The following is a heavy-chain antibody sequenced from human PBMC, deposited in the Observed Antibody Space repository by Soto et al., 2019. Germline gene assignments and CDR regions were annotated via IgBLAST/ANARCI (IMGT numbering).Heavy chain of an antibody. CDR2: MNPNSGNT. CDR3: ARGWAFPYYYYMDV. D-gene: IGHD7-27*01. V-gene: IGHV1-8*01. CDR1: GYTFTSYD. J-gene: IGHJ6*03. Sequence: ASVKVSCKASGYTFTSYDINWVRQATGRGLEWIGWMNPNSGNTGYAQKFQGSVTMTRNTSISTAYMELSSLRSEDTAVYYCARGWAFPYYYYMDVWGKGTTVTVSS.